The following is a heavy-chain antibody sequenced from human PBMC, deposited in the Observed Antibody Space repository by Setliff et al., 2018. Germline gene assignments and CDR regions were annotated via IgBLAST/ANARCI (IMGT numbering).Heavy chain of an antibody. D-gene: IGHD1-26*01. Sequence: GGSLRLSCAASGFSFSDHHIDWVRQAPGKGLEWVGRSRNKANSYTIVYAASVKGRFSISRDDSKSVAFLQMNSLKTEDSGMYYCVRGFQMGKNYFDFWGRGALVTVSS. CDR2: SRNKANSYTI. CDR1: GFSFSDHH. V-gene: IGHV3-72*01. J-gene: IGHJ4*02. CDR3: VRGFQMGKNYFDF.